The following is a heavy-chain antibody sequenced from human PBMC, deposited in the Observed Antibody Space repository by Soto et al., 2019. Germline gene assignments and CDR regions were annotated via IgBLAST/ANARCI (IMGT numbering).Heavy chain of an antibody. Sequence: GTPVKVSCKASGYTFTSYGISWVRQDHGQGLEWMGWISAYNGNTNYAQKLQGRVTMTTDTSTSTAYMELRSLRSDDTAVYYCAREKPDTAMVGAFDIWGQGTMVTVSS. CDR2: ISAYNGNT. J-gene: IGHJ3*02. V-gene: IGHV1-18*01. CDR1: GYTFTSYG. D-gene: IGHD5-18*01. CDR3: AREKPDTAMVGAFDI.